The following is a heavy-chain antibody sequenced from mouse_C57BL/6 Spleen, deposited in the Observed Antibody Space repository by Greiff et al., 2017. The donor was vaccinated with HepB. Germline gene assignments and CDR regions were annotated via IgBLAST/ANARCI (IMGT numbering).Heavy chain of an antibody. Sequence: EVKLEESGPGMVKPSQSLSLTCTVTGYSITSGYDWHWIRHFPGNKLEWMGYISYSGSTNYNPSLKSRISITHDTSKNHFFLKLNSVTTEDTATYYCARRNPVVAPYAMDYWGQGTSVTVSS. J-gene: IGHJ4*01. D-gene: IGHD1-1*01. CDR3: ARRNPVVAPYAMDY. CDR1: GYSITSGYD. CDR2: ISYSGST. V-gene: IGHV3-1*01.